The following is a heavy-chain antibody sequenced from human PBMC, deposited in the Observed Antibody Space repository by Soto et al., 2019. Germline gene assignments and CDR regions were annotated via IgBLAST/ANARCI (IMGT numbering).Heavy chain of an antibody. CDR1: GFSISNNW. J-gene: IGHJ4*02. CDR3: TTVFDF. V-gene: IGHV3-74*01. Sequence: EVQLVESGGGLVQPGGSLRLSCVASGFSISNNWLHWVRQVPGKGLEWVARSDEDGTGTSYAGSVKGRFTISRDNAKNTASLQMHSLRAEDTAVYYCTTVFDFWGQGTLVTVSS. CDR2: SDEDGTGT.